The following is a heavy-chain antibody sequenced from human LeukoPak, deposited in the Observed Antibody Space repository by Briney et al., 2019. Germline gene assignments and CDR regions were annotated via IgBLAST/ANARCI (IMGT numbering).Heavy chain of an antibody. J-gene: IGHJ4*02. V-gene: IGHV4-34*01. CDR2: INHSGST. Sequence: PSETLSLTCAVYGGSFSGYYWSWIRQPPGKGLEWIGEINHSGSTNYNPSLKSRVTISVDTSKNQFSLKLSSVTAADTAVYYCARGRPPHYYDSSGYYFDYWGQGTLVTVSS. D-gene: IGHD3-22*01. CDR3: ARGRPPHYYDSSGYYFDY. CDR1: GGSFSGYY.